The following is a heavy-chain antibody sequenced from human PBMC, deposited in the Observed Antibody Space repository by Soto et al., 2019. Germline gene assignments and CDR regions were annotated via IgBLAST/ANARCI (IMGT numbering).Heavy chain of an antibody. D-gene: IGHD2-2*01. Sequence: GGSLRLSCAASGFTFSSYAMSWVRQAPGKGLEWVSAISGSGGSTYYADSVKGRFTISRDNAKNTLYLQMNSLRAEDTDVYYCAKDRVSAGEKAGYFDYWGQGTLGTVSS. CDR2: ISGSGGST. CDR1: GFTFSSYA. CDR3: AKDRVSAGEKAGYFDY. V-gene: IGHV3-23*01. J-gene: IGHJ4*02.